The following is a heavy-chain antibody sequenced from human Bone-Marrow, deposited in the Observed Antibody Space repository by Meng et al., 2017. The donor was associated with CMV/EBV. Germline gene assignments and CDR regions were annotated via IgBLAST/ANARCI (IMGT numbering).Heavy chain of an antibody. CDR2: IRNKANSYIT. CDR1: RFTLSDHY. J-gene: IGHJ4*02. D-gene: IGHD2-2*01. CDR3: ARGQGSSTSCLDY. Sequence: SRFTLSDHYMDWVRRAPGKGLEWVGRIRNKANSYITEYAASAKGRFTISRDNLKNSLYLQMNSLKTEDTAMYYCARGQGSSTSCLDYWGQGTLVTVSS. V-gene: IGHV3-72*01.